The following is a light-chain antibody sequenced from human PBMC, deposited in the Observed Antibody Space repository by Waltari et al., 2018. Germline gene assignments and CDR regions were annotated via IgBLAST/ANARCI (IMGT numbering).Light chain of an antibody. CDR2: RNN. V-gene: IGLV1-47*01. CDR3: ATWDDRLSGPGV. J-gene: IGLJ3*02. Sequence: QSVLTQPPSASGTPGQRVPISCSGSSSNIGSNYGHWYQQLPGPAPKLLIYRNNQRPSGAPDRFSGSKAGTSASLAVSGLRSEDEADYYFATWDDRLSGPGVFGGGTKLTVL. CDR1: SSNIGSNY.